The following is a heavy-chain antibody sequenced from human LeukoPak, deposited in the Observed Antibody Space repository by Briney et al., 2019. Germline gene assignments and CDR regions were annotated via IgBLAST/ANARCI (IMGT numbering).Heavy chain of an antibody. V-gene: IGHV4-39*01. J-gene: IGHJ4*02. CDR3: ASLVRSSFDY. CDR1: GGSISSSSYY. CDR2: IYYSGST. D-gene: IGHD3-10*01. Sequence: SETLSLTSTVSGGSISSSSYYWGWIRQPPGKGLEWIGSIYYSGSTYYNPSLKSRVTISVDTSKNQFSLKLSSVTAADTAVYYCASLVRSSFDYWGQGTLVTVSS.